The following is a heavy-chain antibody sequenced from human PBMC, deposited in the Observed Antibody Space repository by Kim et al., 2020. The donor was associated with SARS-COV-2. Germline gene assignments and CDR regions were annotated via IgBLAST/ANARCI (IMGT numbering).Heavy chain of an antibody. J-gene: IGHJ5*01. D-gene: IGHD3-10*01. Sequence: GGSLRLSCVASGFSLSDYAIHWVRQAPGQGLEWVAVISYDEINKFYVDSVKGRFTISRDTSRNTVYLEMNSLRADDTAVYYCAGAWTPTTVRGLILNWF. V-gene: IGHV3-30*03. CDR2: ISYDEINK. CDR3: AGAWTPTTVRGLILNWF. CDR1: GFSLSDYA.